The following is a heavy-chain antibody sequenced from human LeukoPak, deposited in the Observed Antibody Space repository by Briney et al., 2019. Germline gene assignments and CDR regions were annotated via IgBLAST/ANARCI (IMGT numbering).Heavy chain of an antibody. Sequence: GSLRLSCAASRFIVSDYYMSWIRQPPGKGLEWIGSIYYSGTTYYNPSLKSRVTISVDTSKKQFSLKLRSVTAADTAVYYCARHEWGITNAFDIWGQGTMVTVSS. J-gene: IGHJ3*02. CDR3: ARHEWGITNAFDI. CDR1: RFIVSDYY. D-gene: IGHD1-14*01. V-gene: IGHV4-38-2*01. CDR2: IYYSGTT.